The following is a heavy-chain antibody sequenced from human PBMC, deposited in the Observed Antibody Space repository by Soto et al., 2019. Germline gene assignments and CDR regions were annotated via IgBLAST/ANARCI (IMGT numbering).Heavy chain of an antibody. V-gene: IGHV4-39*02. CDR1: GGSITTSSYN. CDR3: ARYYGNAFDV. D-gene: IGHD3-10*01. J-gene: IGHJ3*01. Sequence: QLQLQESGPGLVKPSETLSLTCSVSGGSITTSSYNLDWIRQPPGKGLEWIGTIYYDGSTSYNPSLKSQVTISVATSKTHFALKVNSVSAANTAVYYCARYYGNAFDVWGRGTVVTVSS. CDR2: IYYDGST.